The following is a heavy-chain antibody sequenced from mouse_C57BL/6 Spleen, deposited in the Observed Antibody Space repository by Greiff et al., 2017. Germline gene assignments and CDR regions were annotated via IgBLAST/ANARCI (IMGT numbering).Heavy chain of an antibody. CDR2: ISSGSSTI. Sequence: EVQGVESGGGLVKPGGSLKLSCAASGFTFSDYGMHWVRQAPEKGLEWVAYISSGSSTIYYADTVKGRFTISRDNAKNTLFLQMTSLRSEETAMYYCARPSYYYGSSGNYFDYWGQGTTLTVSS. CDR3: ARPSYYYGSSGNYFDY. D-gene: IGHD1-1*01. V-gene: IGHV5-17*01. CDR1: GFTFSDYG. J-gene: IGHJ2*01.